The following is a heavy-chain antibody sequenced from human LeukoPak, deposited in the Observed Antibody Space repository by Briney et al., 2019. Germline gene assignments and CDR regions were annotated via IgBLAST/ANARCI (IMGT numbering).Heavy chain of an antibody. CDR1: GYTFTSYG. J-gene: IGHJ5*02. CDR2: IIPIFGTA. Sequence: SVKVSCKASGYTFTSYGISWVRQARGQGLEWMGGIIPIFGTANYAQKFQGRVTITADESTSTAYMELSSLRSEDTAVYYCADSIAARGYNWFDPWGQGTLVTVSS. CDR3: ADSIAARGYNWFDP. V-gene: IGHV1-69*13. D-gene: IGHD6-6*01.